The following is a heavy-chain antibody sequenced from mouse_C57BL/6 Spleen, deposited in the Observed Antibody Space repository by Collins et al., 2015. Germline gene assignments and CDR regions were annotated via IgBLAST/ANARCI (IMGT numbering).Heavy chain of an antibody. V-gene: IGHV14-4*01. CDR3: TTNFVY. J-gene: IGHJ3*01. CDR2: IDPENGDT. Sequence: EVQLQQSGADLVRPGAQSGCPAQLLAFNIKDDYMHWVQQRPEQGLEWIGWIDPENGDTEYASKFQGKATITADTSSNTAYLQLSSLTSEDTAVYYCTTNFVYWGQGTLVTVSA. CDR1: AFNIKDDY.